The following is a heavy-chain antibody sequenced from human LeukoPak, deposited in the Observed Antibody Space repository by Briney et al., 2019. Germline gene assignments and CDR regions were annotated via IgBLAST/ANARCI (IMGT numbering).Heavy chain of an antibody. CDR1: GYTFTNYG. V-gene: IGHV1-18*01. J-gene: IGHJ4*02. Sequence: GESLKVSCKASGYTFTNYGISWVRQAPGQGLEWMGWISGYNGKTNYVQRFQGRVTMTTDTSTTTAYMELRNLRSDDTAVYYCARDIATVVHQDWGQGTLVTVSS. CDR2: ISGYNGKT. CDR3: ARDIATVVHQD. D-gene: IGHD2-15*01.